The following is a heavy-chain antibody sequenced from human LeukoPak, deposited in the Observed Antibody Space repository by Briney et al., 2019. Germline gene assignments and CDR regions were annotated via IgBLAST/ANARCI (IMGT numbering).Heavy chain of an antibody. V-gene: IGHV3-48*01. J-gene: IGHJ3*02. CDR3: AKGSTVRGVITLAIHAFDI. Sequence: GGSLRLSCAASGFTFSSYSMNWVRQAPGKGLEWVSYISSSSSTIYYADSVKGRFTISRDNAKNTLYLQMNSLRAEDTAVYYCAKGSTVRGVITLAIHAFDIWGQGTMVTVSS. CDR2: ISSSSSTI. CDR1: GFTFSSYS. D-gene: IGHD3-10*01.